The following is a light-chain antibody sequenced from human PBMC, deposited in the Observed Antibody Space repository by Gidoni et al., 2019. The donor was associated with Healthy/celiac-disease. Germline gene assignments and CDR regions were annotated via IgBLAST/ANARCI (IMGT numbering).Light chain of an antibody. CDR3: MLAIQIIFP. V-gene: IGKV2-28*01. Sequence: DIVMTQSPLSLRVTLGEPASISCRSSQSLLHSNGYNYLDWDLQKPGQSPQLLISLGANRAAGVPDKFSGSGSGTDFTLKIRRVEAEDVGVYYCMLAIQIIFPFGPGTKVDIK. CDR1: QSLLHSNGYNY. J-gene: IGKJ3*01. CDR2: LGA.